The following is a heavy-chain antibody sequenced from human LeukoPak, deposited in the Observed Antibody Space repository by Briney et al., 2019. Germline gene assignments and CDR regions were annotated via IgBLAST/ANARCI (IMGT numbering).Heavy chain of an antibody. CDR1: GGSISSSSYY. J-gene: IGHJ4*02. V-gene: IGHV4-39*07. Sequence: SETLSLTCTVSGGSISSSSYYWGWIRQPPGKGLEWIGSIYYSGSTYYNPSLKSRVTISVDTSKNQFSLKLSSVTAADTAVYYCARSSPRDIVFSIGHFDYWGQGTLVTVSS. D-gene: IGHD2-15*01. CDR2: IYYSGST. CDR3: ARSSPRDIVFSIGHFDY.